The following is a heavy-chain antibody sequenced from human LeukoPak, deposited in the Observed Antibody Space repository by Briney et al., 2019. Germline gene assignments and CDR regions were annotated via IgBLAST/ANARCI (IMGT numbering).Heavy chain of an antibody. CDR1: GGSFSGYY. V-gene: IGHV4-34*01. Sequence: SETLSLTCAVYGGSFSGYYWSWIRQPPGKGLEWIGEINHSGSTNYNPSLKSRVTISVDTSKNQFSLKLSSVTAADTAVYYCARDYSGESYFDYWGQGTLVTVSS. J-gene: IGHJ4*02. CDR3: ARDYSGESYFDY. CDR2: INHSGST. D-gene: IGHD1-26*01.